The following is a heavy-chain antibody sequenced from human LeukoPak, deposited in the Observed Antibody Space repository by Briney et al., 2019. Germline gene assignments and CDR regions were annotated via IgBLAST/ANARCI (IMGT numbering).Heavy chain of an antibody. J-gene: IGHJ4*02. CDR3: ARGATIVRGPIDY. CDR2: IYHSGSI. CDR1: GYSISSGYY. D-gene: IGHD3-10*01. V-gene: IGHV4-38-2*01. Sequence: SETLSLTCAVPGYSISSGYYWGWIRQPPGKGLEWIGSIYHSGSIYYNPSLKSRVTIAVDTPKNQFSLKLNSVTAADTAVYYCARGATIVRGPIDYWGQGTLVTVSS.